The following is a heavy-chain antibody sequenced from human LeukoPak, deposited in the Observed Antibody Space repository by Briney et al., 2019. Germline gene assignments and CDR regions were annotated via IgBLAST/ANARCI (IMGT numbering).Heavy chain of an antibody. Sequence: SETLSFTCTVSGGSINNYYWSWIRQPPGKGLEWIGYISYSGNTNYNPSLKSRVTISVDTSKNQFSLNLTSVIAADTAVYYCARAPGDYYGSGPYFDYWGQGTLVTVSS. V-gene: IGHV4-59*01. CDR2: ISYSGNT. D-gene: IGHD3-10*01. CDR1: GGSINNYY. CDR3: ARAPGDYYGSGPYFDY. J-gene: IGHJ4*02.